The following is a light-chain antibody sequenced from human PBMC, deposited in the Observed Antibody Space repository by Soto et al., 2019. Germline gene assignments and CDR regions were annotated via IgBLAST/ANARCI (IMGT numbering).Light chain of an antibody. V-gene: IGLV1-51*01. CDR1: SSNIGNNY. Sequence: QSVLTQPPSVSAAPGQTVTISCSGSSSNIGNNYVSWYQQLPGTAPKLLIYDNNKRPSGIPDRFSGSKSGTSATLGITGLQTGGEADYYCGAWDSSRSAVVFGGGTKLTVL. CDR3: GAWDSSRSAVV. CDR2: DNN. J-gene: IGLJ2*01.